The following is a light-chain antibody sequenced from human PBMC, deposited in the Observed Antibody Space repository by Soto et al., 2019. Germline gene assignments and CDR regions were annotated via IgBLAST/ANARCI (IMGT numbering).Light chain of an antibody. CDR1: QSVAGN. CDR2: GAS. Sequence: EIVMTQSPATLSVSPGERATLSCRASQSVAGNLAWYQQKPGQAPRLLTYGASTRATGIPARFSGSGSGTEFTLTISSLQSEDFAVYYCQQDNNWPPITFGQGTRLEIK. V-gene: IGKV3-15*01. J-gene: IGKJ5*01. CDR3: QQDNNWPPIT.